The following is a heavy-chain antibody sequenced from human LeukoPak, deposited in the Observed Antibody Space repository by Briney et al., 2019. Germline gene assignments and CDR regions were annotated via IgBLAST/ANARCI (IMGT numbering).Heavy chain of an antibody. CDR1: GITLSNYG. V-gene: IGHV3-23*01. CDR2: ISDRGSRT. CDR3: AKRGVVIRVILVGFHKEAYYFDS. Sequence: GGSLRLSCAVSGITLSNYGMSWVRQAPGKGLEWVAGISDRGSRTNYADSVKGRFTISTDHPKNTLYLQMNSLRVEDTAVYFCAKRGVVIRVILVGFHKEAYYFDSWGQGALVTVSS. J-gene: IGHJ4*02. D-gene: IGHD3-22*01.